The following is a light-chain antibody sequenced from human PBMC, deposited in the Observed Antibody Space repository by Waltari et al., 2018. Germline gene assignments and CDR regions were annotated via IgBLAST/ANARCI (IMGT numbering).Light chain of an antibody. J-gene: IGKJ4*01. Sequence: EIVLTHSPGTLSLSPGKRATLTCRASHSVSNNYLAWYQQKPAQAPRLLIYGASSRATGIPDMFSASGAGKDVTLTISRMEPEDLAVYCCQQYGSSPLNFGGGTKVEIK. CDR3: QQYGSSPLN. CDR1: HSVSNNY. CDR2: GAS. V-gene: IGKV3-20*01.